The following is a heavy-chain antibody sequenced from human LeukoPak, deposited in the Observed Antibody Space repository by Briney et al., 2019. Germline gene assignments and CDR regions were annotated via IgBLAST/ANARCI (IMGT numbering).Heavy chain of an antibody. J-gene: IGHJ6*03. CDR2: ISSSGDTI. CDR1: GFTFSDYY. D-gene: IGHD2-2*01. Sequence: GGSLRLSCAASGFTFSDYYLSWIRRAPGKGLEWVSYISSSGDTIYYADSVKGRFTISRDNAKNSLYLQMNSLRAEDTAVYYCARDPCSTTSCHSYYYYMDVWGKGTTVTVSS. CDR3: ARDPCSTTSCHSYYYYMDV. V-gene: IGHV3-11*04.